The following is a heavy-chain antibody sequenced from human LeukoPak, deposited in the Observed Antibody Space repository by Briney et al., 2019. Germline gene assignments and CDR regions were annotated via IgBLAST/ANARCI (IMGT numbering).Heavy chain of an antibody. CDR3: ARANYDILTGYYNPYYFDY. CDR2: IWYDGSNK. CDR1: GFTFSSYG. J-gene: IGHJ4*02. D-gene: IGHD3-9*01. Sequence: PGGSLRLSCAASGFTFSSYGMHWVRQAPGKGLEWVAVIWYDGSNKYYADSVKGRFTISRDNSKNTLYLQMNSLRAEDTAVYYCARANYDILTGYYNPYYFDYWGQGTLVTVSS. V-gene: IGHV3-33*01.